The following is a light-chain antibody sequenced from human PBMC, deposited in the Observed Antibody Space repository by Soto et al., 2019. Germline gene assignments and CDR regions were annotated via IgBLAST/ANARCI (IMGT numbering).Light chain of an antibody. CDR1: SSDVGAYNY. J-gene: IGLJ3*02. CDR3: SSFTSSITLV. CDR2: DVS. Sequence: QSALTQPASVSGSPGQSITISCTGTSSDVGAYNYVSWYQQHPGKAHKVMIYDVSNRPSGVSNRFSGSKSGNTAYLTISGLQAEDEADYHCSSFTSSITLVFGGGTKLTVL. V-gene: IGLV2-14*01.